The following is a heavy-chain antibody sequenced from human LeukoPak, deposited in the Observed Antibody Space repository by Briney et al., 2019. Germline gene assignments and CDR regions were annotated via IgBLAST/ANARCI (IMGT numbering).Heavy chain of an antibody. V-gene: IGHV1-8*01. CDR2: MNPNSGNT. J-gene: IGHJ5*02. CDR3: ARGPNYYDSSGYGRNSDNWFDP. Sequence: VASVKVSCKASGYTFTSYDINWVRQATGQGLEWMGWMNPNSGNTGYAQKFQGRVTMTRNTSISTAYMELSSLRSEDTAVYYCARGPNYYDSSGYGRNSDNWFDPWGQGTLVTVSS. D-gene: IGHD3-22*01. CDR1: GYTFTSYD.